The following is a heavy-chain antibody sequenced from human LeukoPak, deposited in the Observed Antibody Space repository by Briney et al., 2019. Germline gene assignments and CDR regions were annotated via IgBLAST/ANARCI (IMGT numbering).Heavy chain of an antibody. J-gene: IGHJ5*02. CDR2: IYYSGST. Sequence: SETLSLTCTVSGGSVSSNYWSWIRQPPGKGLEWIGYIYYSGSTNYNPSLKSRVTISVDTSKNQFSLKLSSVTAADTAVYYCARGVNWIDPWGQGTLVTVSS. CDR1: GGSVSSNY. V-gene: IGHV4-59*02. D-gene: IGHD6-13*01. CDR3: ARGVNWIDP.